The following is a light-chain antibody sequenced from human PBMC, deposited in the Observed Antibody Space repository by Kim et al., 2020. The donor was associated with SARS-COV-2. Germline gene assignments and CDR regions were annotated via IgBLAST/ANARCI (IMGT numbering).Light chain of an antibody. V-gene: IGKV1-5*03. CDR3: QHYSRFPYT. J-gene: IGKJ2*01. CDR2: LAS. Sequence: DIQMTQSPSTLSASVGDRVTITCRASQNIDNWLARYQQKPGRAPNLLIYLASTLENGVPSRFSGSGYGTEFTLTITSLQPDDFATYYCQHYSRFPYTFGQGTKLEI. CDR1: QNIDNW.